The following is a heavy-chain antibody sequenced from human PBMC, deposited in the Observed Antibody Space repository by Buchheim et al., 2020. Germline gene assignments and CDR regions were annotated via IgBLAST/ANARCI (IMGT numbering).Heavy chain of an antibody. D-gene: IGHD3-10*01. CDR1: GFTFIDYY. Sequence: QVQLVESGGGLVKPGGSLRLSCAASGFTFIDYYMSWIRQAPGKGLEWVSYISSSGSTIYYADSVKGRFPLSRDNAKNSLYLQMNSLRAEDTAVYYCARERSRYYGSGSFYLLYGMDVGGQGTT. CDR3: ARERSRYYGSGSFYLLYGMDV. J-gene: IGHJ6*02. CDR2: ISSSGSTI. V-gene: IGHV3-11*01.